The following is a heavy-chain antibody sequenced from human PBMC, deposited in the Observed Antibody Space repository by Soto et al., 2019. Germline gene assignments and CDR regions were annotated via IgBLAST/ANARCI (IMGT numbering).Heavy chain of an antibody. D-gene: IGHD7-27*01. CDR2: INPFDGSR. V-gene: IGHV1-46*03. J-gene: IGHJ4*02. Sequence: EASVKVSCKASGYIFTSYYIHWVRQAPGQGLEWMGWINPFDGSRMFAQSFQGRVTMTRDTSTSTVYMEVSSLGSVDTAVYYCSRVDPGETSPFDHWGQGTLVTVSS. CDR3: SRVDPGETSPFDH. CDR1: GYIFTSYY.